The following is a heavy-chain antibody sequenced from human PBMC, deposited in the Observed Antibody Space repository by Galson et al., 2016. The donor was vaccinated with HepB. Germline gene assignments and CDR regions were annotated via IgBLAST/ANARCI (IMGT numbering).Heavy chain of an antibody. CDR2: SN. CDR3: ARCVDTSMAAFDY. CDR1: GFTFRTHA. J-gene: IGHJ4*02. Sequence: SLRLSCAASGFTFRTHAVHWVRQAPGKGLEWVGDSNYYPDSVKGRFTISRDNSKNTLYLQLNSLRPEDTAVYYCARCVDTSMAAFDYWGQGTLLTVSS. V-gene: IGHV3-30*04. D-gene: IGHD5-18*01.